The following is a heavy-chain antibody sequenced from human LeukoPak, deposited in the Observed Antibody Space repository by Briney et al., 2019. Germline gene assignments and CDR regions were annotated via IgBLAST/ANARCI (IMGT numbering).Heavy chain of an antibody. Sequence: GGSLRLSCAASGFTFSSYAMSWVRQAPGKGLEWVSAISGSGGSTYYADSVKGRFTISRDNSKNSLYLLMDSLRADDTAVYYCARESITGDRDFDYWGQGTLITVSS. V-gene: IGHV3-23*01. CDR1: GFTFSSYA. CDR3: ARESITGDRDFDY. CDR2: ISGSGGST. D-gene: IGHD7-27*01. J-gene: IGHJ4*02.